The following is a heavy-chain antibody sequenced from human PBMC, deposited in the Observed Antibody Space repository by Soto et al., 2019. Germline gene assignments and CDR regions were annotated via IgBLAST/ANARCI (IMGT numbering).Heavy chain of an antibody. D-gene: IGHD4-17*01. CDR3: ARPDFGDYWYFDL. CDR2: IIPALGTA. Sequence: QDQLVQSGAEVKQPGSSVKVSYKASGGTFSSHTFSWVRQAPGQGLEWMGRIIPALGTATYAQKFQGRVTITADESATTVYMELNSLRSEDTAVYYCARPDFGDYWYFDLWGRGTLVTVSS. J-gene: IGHJ2*01. CDR1: GGTFSSHT. V-gene: IGHV1-69*08.